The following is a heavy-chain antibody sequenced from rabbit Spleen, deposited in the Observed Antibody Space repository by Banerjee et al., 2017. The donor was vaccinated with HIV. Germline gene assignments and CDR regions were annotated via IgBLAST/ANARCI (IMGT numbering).Heavy chain of an antibody. CDR2: INASTGKS. CDR3: ATAPSADGYDNDYL. CDR1: GFSFSDRDV. D-gene: IGHD6-1*01. Sequence: QEQLVESGGGLVQPEGSLTLTCKASGFSFSDRDVMCWVRQAPGKGLEWIACINASTGKSVYASWAKGRFIMSRTSSTKVTLQMTSLTAADTATYLCATAPSADGYDNDYLWGPGTLVTVS. V-gene: IGHV1S45*01. J-gene: IGHJ4*01.